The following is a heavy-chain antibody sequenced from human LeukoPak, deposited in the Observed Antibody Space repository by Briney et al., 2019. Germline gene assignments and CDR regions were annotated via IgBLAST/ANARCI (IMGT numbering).Heavy chain of an antibody. CDR1: GLTFSTYS. V-gene: IGHV3-48*02. CDR2: ISSSSSTI. D-gene: IGHD1-14*01. Sequence: GGSLRLSCAASGLTFSTYSMNWVRQAPGKGLQLVSYISSSSSTIYDADSVRGRFTISRDNAKNSLYLQMNSLRDDDTAVYYCTRVRNGYSSDYWGQGTLVTVSS. J-gene: IGHJ4*02. CDR3: TRVRNGYSSDY.